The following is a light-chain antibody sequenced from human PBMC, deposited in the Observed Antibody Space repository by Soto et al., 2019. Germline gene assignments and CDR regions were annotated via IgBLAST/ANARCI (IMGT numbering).Light chain of an antibody. J-gene: IGLJ1*01. CDR3: SSYTSVTTFVV. V-gene: IGLV2-14*01. CDR1: SSDIGRYNF. Sequence: QSALTQPASVSGSPGQSITISCTGTSSDIGRYNFVSWYQQHPGKAPKFLVYEVTNRPSGVSNRFSGSKSGNTSSLTIFGLQTEDEADYYCSSYTSVTTFVVFGTGTKLTVL. CDR2: EVT.